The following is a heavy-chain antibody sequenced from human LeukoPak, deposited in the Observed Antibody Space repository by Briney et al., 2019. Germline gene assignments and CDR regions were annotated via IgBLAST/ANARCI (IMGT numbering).Heavy chain of an antibody. CDR1: GGSISSSNW. CDR2: IYHSGST. Sequence: SETLSLTCAVSGGSISSSNWWSWVRQPPGKGLEWIGEIYHSGSTNYNPSLKSRVTISVDKSKNQFSLKLSSVTAADTAVYYCARGGGYSSGWYFFDYWGQGTLVTVSS. V-gene: IGHV4-4*02. CDR3: ARGGGYSSGWYFFDY. D-gene: IGHD6-19*01. J-gene: IGHJ4*02.